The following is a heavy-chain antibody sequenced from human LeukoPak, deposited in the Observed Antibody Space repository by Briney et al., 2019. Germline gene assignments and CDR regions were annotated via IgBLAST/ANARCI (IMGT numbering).Heavy chain of an antibody. CDR2: TYYSGST. CDR1: GGSISSGDYY. Sequence: PSETLSLTCTVSGGSISSGDYYWSWIRQPPGKGLEWIGYTYYSGSTYYNPSLKSRVTISVDTSKNQFSLKLSSVTAADTAVYYCARRSSIAARPWDYWGQGTLVTVSS. J-gene: IGHJ4*02. V-gene: IGHV4-30-4*01. CDR3: ARRSSIAARPWDY. D-gene: IGHD6-6*01.